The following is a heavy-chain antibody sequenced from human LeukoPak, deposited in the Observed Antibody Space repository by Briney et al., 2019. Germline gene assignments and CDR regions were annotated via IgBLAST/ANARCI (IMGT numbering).Heavy chain of an antibody. Sequence: SETLSLTCTVSGGSISSGSYYWSWIRQPAGKGLEWIGRIYTSGSTNYNPSLKSRVTISVDTSKNQFSLKLSSVTAADTAVYYCARGIDCSSTSCHGYAFDIWGQGTMVTVSS. CDR1: GGSISSGSYY. D-gene: IGHD2-2*01. CDR3: ARGIDCSSTSCHGYAFDI. J-gene: IGHJ3*02. CDR2: IYTSGST. V-gene: IGHV4-61*02.